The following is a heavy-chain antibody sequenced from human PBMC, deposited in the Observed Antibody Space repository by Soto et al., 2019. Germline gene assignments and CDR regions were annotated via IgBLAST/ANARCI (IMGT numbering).Heavy chain of an antibody. Sequence: QVQLVQSGAEVKKPGSSVKVSCKASGGTFSSYAISWVRQAPGQGLEWMGGIIPIFGTANYAQKFQGGVTITADESTTPAYMELSSLRSEDTAVYYCAREPHGQGLPRRYYFDYWGQGTLVTVSS. CDR1: GGTFSSYA. D-gene: IGHD6-19*01. CDR3: AREPHGQGLPRRYYFDY. J-gene: IGHJ4*02. V-gene: IGHV1-69*12. CDR2: IIPIFGTA.